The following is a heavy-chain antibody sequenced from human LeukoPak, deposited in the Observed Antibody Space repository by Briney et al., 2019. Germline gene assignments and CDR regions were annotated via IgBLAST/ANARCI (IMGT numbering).Heavy chain of an antibody. CDR3: ARLYSSSSGKAFDI. J-gene: IGHJ3*02. CDR1: GFTFSSYV. V-gene: IGHV3-48*03. Sequence: GGSLRLSCAASGFTFSSYVMTWVSQAPGKGLEWGSYISSGRTIYYADSVKGRFTISRDNAKNSLYLQMNSLRAEDTAVYYCARLYSSSSGKAFDIWGQGTMVTVSS. D-gene: IGHD6-6*01. CDR2: ISSGRTI.